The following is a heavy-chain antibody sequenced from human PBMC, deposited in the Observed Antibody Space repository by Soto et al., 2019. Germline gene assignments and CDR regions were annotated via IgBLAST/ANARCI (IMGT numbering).Heavy chain of an antibody. Sequence: GGSLRLSCVGSGFTFDSCVMSWVRQAPGKGLEWVSGITGGGGFTNYADPVKGRFTISRDNSWNTLYLQLNSLRAEDTAVYYCAKLLAAAASWDAFDIWGQGTMVTVSS. V-gene: IGHV3-23*01. J-gene: IGHJ3*02. CDR1: GFTFDSCV. CDR3: AKLLAAAASWDAFDI. D-gene: IGHD6-25*01. CDR2: ITGGGGFT.